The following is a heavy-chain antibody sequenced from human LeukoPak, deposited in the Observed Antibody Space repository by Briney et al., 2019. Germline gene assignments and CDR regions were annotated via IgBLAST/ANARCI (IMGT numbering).Heavy chain of an antibody. CDR2: INHSGST. V-gene: IGHV4-34*01. D-gene: IGHD2-2*01. J-gene: IGHJ5*02. CDR1: GGSFSGYY. Sequence: SETLSLTCAVYGGSFSGYYWSWIRQPPGKGLEWIGEINHSGSTNYNPSLKSRVTISVDTSKNQFSLKLSSVTAADTAVYYCARGLDRQKNNCSSTSCFLGHWFDPWGQGTLVTVSS. CDR3: ARGLDRQKNNCSSTSCFLGHWFDP.